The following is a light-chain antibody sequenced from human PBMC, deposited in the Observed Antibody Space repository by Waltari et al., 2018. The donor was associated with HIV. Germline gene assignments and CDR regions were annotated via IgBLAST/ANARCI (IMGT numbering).Light chain of an antibody. V-gene: IGKV2-28*01. J-gene: IGKJ1*01. CDR2: LGS. CDR1: QSLLDSDGYTY. CDR3: MQALQTPRT. Sequence: EIVMTQSPLFLPVTPGEPASISSRSNQSLLDSDGYTYLDWYLQKSGQSPHLLIYLGSTRASGVPVRFSGSGSGTDFTLKISAVEAGDVGVYYCMQALQTPRTFGQGTKVEI.